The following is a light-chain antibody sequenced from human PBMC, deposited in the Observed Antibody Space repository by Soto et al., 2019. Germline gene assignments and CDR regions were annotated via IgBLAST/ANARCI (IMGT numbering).Light chain of an antibody. CDR1: QTISAS. CDR2: GAS. V-gene: IGKV1-39*01. CDR3: QQGFSPVLT. Sequence: DIQMTQSPSSLSVSVGARVTITCRASQTISASLNWFQQKAGKSPQLLIHGASNLQTGVPSRFSGSGSGTDFTLTITDLQTEDSATYFCQQGFSPVLTFGGGTKVDI. J-gene: IGKJ4*01.